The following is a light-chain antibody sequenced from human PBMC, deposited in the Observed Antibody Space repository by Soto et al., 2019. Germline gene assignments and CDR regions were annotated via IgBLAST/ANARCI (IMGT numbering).Light chain of an antibody. Sequence: EIVLTQSPGTLSLSPGERATLSCRASQSVSSSHLAWYQQNPGQAPRLLIDGATSRATVIPDRFSGSGSGTDFTLTISRLEPEDFAVYYCQQYGTSAGTFGQGTKVEIK. CDR1: QSVSSSH. CDR3: QQYGTSAGT. J-gene: IGKJ1*01. V-gene: IGKV3-20*01. CDR2: GAT.